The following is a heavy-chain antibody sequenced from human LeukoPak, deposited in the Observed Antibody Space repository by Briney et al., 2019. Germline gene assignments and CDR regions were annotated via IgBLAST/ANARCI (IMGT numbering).Heavy chain of an antibody. J-gene: IGHJ4*02. Sequence: PGGSLRLSCAASGFTVSSNYMSWVRQAPGKGLEWVSAISGSGGSTYYADSVKGRFTISRDNSKNTLYLQMNSLRAEDTAVYYCTTVLEHSSFDYWGQGTLVTVSS. CDR2: ISGSGGST. V-gene: IGHV3-23*01. CDR1: GFTVSSNY. D-gene: IGHD2-8*01. CDR3: TTVLEHSSFDY.